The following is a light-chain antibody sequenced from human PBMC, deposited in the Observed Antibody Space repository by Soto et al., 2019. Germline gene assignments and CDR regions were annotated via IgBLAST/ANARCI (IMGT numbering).Light chain of an antibody. V-gene: IGLV2-14*01. CDR2: DVS. CDR3: SSYTCGSTHV. CDR1: SSDVGGYNY. Sequence: QSALTQPASVSGSPGQSITISCTGTSSDVGGYNYVSWYQQHPGKAPKLMIYDVSNRPSGVSNRFSGSKSGNMASLTISGFQAEAEADYDCSSYTCGSTHVFGAGTQLTVL. J-gene: IGLJ1*01.